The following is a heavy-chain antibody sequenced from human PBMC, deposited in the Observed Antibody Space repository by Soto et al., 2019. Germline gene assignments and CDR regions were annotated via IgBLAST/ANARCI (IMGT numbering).Heavy chain of an antibody. J-gene: IGHJ4*02. D-gene: IGHD3-10*01. CDR2: IYYSGST. CDR1: GGSISSGGYY. Sequence: SETLSLTCTVSGGSISSGGYYWSWIRQHPGKGLEWIGYIYYSGSTYYNPSLKSRVTISVDTSKNQFSLKLSSVTAADTAVYYCARVGSGSYYNELDYWGQGTLVTVSS. V-gene: IGHV4-31*03. CDR3: ARVGSGSYYNELDY.